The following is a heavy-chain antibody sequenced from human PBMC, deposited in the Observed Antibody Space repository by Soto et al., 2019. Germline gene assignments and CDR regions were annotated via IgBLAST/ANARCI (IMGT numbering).Heavy chain of an antibody. CDR3: ARGGSTSCYACHYYYYGMDV. D-gene: IGHD2-2*01. Sequence: PGGSLRLSCAASGFTFSSYWMHWVRQAPGKGLVWVSRINSDGSSTSYADSVKGRFTISRDNAKNTLYLQMNSLRAEDTAVYYCARGGSTSCYACHYYYYGMDVWGQGTTVTVSS. CDR1: GFTFSSYW. V-gene: IGHV3-74*01. J-gene: IGHJ6*02. CDR2: INSDGSST.